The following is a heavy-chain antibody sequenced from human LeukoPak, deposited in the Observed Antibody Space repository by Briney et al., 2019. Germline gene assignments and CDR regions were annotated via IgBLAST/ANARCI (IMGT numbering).Heavy chain of an antibody. D-gene: IGHD1-14*01. V-gene: IGHV3-23*01. CDR2: MGPTGDT. Sequence: GGSLRLSCAVSGFTFTNFAMTWVRQAPGKGLEWVSSMGPTGDTYYADSVKGRFSISRDASKNTIYLQMSTLRADDTAVYFCARPTPYGTTWAGAFDLWGQGTMVTVSS. CDR3: ARPTPYGTTWAGAFDL. CDR1: GFTFTNFA. J-gene: IGHJ3*01.